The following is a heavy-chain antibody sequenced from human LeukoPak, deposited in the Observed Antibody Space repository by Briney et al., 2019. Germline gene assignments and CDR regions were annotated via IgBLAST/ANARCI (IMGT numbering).Heavy chain of an antibody. V-gene: IGHV3-13*05. CDR1: GFTFSSYD. J-gene: IGHJ4*02. CDR2: IGTAGDP. D-gene: IGHD6-19*01. CDR3: TRSRYSSGWDYYFDY. Sequence: GGSLRLSCAASGFTFSSYDMHWVHQAAGKRLEWVSGIGTAGDPYSPISVKGRFTISRENAKNSLYLQMNNLRAGNTAVYYCTRSRYSSGWDYYFDYWGQGTLVTVSS.